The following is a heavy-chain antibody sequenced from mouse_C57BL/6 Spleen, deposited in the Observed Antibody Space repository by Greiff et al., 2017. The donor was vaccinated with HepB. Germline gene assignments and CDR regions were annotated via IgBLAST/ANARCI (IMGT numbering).Heavy chain of an antibody. V-gene: IGHV1-55*01. CDR2: IYPGSGST. CDR3: ARGDGYYGWFAY. Sequence: VQLQQPGAELVKPGASVKMSCKASGYTFTSYWITWVKQRPGQGLEWIGDIYPGSGSTNYNEKFKSKATLTVDTSSSTAYMQLSSLTSEDSAVYYGARGDGYYGWFAYWGQGTLVTVSA. D-gene: IGHD2-3*01. CDR1: GYTFTSYW. J-gene: IGHJ3*01.